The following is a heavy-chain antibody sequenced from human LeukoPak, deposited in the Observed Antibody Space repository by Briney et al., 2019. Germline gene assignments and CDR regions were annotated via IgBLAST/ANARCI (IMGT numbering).Heavy chain of an antibody. Sequence: SGPTLVNPTQTLTLTCTFSGFSLSTSGVGVGWIRQPPGEALEWLALIYWNDDKRYSPSLKSRLTITKDTSKNQVVLTMTNMDPVDTATYYCAHDDILTDLGVYWGRGTLVTVSS. J-gene: IGHJ4*02. V-gene: IGHV2-5*01. CDR2: IYWNDDK. CDR1: GFSLSTSGVG. D-gene: IGHD3-9*01. CDR3: AHDDILTDLGVY.